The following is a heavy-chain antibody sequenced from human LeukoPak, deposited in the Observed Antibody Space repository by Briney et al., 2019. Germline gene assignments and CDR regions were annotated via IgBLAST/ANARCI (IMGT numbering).Heavy chain of an antibody. Sequence: SETLSLTCTVSGGSISSYYWSWIRQPPGKGLEWIGYIYYGGSTNYNPSLKSRVTISVDTSKNQFSLKLSSVTAADTAVYYCARGPSVWQHWGQGTLVTVSS. CDR3: ARGPSVWQH. V-gene: IGHV4-59*01. CDR1: GGSISSYY. CDR2: IYYGGST. J-gene: IGHJ4*02.